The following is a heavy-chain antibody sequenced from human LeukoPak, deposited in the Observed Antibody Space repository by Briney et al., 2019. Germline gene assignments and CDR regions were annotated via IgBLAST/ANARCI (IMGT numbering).Heavy chain of an antibody. J-gene: IGHJ4*02. CDR1: GGSISSGGYY. Sequence: ASQTLSLTCTVSGGSISSGGYYWSWIRQPPGKGLEWIGYIYHSGSTYYNPSLKSRVTISVDRSKNQFSLKLSSVTAADTAVYYCARALLDGDYEYFDYWGQGTLVTVSS. CDR2: IYHSGST. V-gene: IGHV4-30-2*01. D-gene: IGHD4-17*01. CDR3: ARALLDGDYEYFDY.